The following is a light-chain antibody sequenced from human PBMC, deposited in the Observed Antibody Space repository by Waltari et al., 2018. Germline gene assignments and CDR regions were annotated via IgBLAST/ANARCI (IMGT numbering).Light chain of an antibody. CDR3: CAYTGSVWV. V-gene: IGLV2-14*03. Sequence: QSALTQPASVSGSPGQSITMSCTGTSSDIGSHKYVSWYQQHPGKAPKLMIYDVSERPSGVSNRFSGSKSVNTAALTISGRQADDEADYYCCAYTGSVWVFGGGTKLTVL. J-gene: IGLJ3*02. CDR2: DVS. CDR1: SSDIGSHKY.